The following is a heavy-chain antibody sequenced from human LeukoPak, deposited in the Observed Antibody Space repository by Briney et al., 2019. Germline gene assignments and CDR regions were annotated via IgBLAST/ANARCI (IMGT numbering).Heavy chain of an antibody. D-gene: IGHD3-22*01. V-gene: IGHV3-11*06. CDR2: ISGGSRYI. J-gene: IGHJ4*02. Sequence: PGGSLRLSCAASGFTFSDYYMSWIRQAPGKGLEWVSYISGGSRYIYYVDSVKGRFTISRDNAKNSLYLQMNSLRAEDTAVYFCARDVYDTSGYPPTEGDFDHWGQGTLVTVSS. CDR1: GFTFSDYY. CDR3: ARDVYDTSGYPPTEGDFDH.